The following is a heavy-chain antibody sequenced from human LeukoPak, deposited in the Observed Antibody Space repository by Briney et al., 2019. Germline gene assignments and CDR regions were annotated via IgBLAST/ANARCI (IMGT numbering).Heavy chain of an antibody. CDR3: ASLGYCSGGSCYARRDY. Sequence: LSGGSLRLSCAASGFTFDDYGMSWVRQAPGKGLEWVSGINWNGGSTGYADSVKGRFTISRDNAKNSLYLQMNSLRAEDTALYYCASLGYCSGGSCYARRDYWGQGTLVTVSS. J-gene: IGHJ4*02. D-gene: IGHD2-15*01. V-gene: IGHV3-20*04. CDR2: INWNGGST. CDR1: GFTFDDYG.